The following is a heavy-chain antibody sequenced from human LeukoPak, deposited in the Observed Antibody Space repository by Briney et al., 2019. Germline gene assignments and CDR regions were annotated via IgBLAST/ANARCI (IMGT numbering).Heavy chain of an antibody. D-gene: IGHD2-2*01. Sequence: ASVKVSCKASGYTFTGYYMQWLRQAPGQGLERMGWINPNSGGTNYAQKFQGRVTMTRDTSISTAYMELSRLRSDDTAVCYCARDRRGVPAASWFDPWGQGTLVTVSS. J-gene: IGHJ5*02. CDR1: GYTFTGYY. CDR2: INPNSGGT. V-gene: IGHV1-2*02. CDR3: ARDRRGVPAASWFDP.